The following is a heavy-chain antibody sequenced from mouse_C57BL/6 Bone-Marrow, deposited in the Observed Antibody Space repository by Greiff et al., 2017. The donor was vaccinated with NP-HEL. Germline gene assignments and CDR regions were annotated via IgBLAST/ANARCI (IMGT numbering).Heavy chain of an antibody. CDR1: GFTFSSYG. CDR3: ARDYYSNYFDY. J-gene: IGHJ2*01. D-gene: IGHD2-5*01. V-gene: IGHV5-6*02. Sequence: DVMLVESGGDLVKPGGSLKLSCAASGFTFSSYGMSWVRQTPDKRLEWVATISSGGSYTYYPDSVKGRFTISRDNAKNTLYLQLSSLKSEDTAMSYCARDYYSNYFDYWGQGTTLTVSS. CDR2: ISSGGSYT.